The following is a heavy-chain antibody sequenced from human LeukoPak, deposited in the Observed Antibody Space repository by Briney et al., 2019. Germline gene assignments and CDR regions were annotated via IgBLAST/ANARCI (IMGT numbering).Heavy chain of an antibody. J-gene: IGHJ5*02. Sequence: ASVKVSCKASGYTFTGYYMHWVRQAPGQGLEWMGWINPNSGGTNYAQKFQGRVTMTRDMSTSTVYMELSSLRSEDTAVYYCARDGGSSGFDPWGQGTLVTVSS. CDR2: INPNSGGT. D-gene: IGHD1-26*01. V-gene: IGHV1-2*02. CDR1: GYTFTGYY. CDR3: ARDGGSSGFDP.